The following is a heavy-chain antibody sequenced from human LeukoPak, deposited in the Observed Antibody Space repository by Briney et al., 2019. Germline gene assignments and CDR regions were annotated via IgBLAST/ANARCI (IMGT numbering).Heavy chain of an antibody. V-gene: IGHV3-21*01. CDR3: ARELITYGDYPYYFDY. CDR2: IGSSSSHI. D-gene: IGHD4-17*01. J-gene: IGHJ4*02. CDR1: GFTFSNYN. Sequence: GGSLRLSCAASGFTFSNYNMNWVRQAPGKGLEWVSSIGSSSSHISYADSVKGRFTISRDNAKNSLYLQMNSLRAEDTAVYFCARELITYGDYPYYFDYWGQGTLVTVSS.